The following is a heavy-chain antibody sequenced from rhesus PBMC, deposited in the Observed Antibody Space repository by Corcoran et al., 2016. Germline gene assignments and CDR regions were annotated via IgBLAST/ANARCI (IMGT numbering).Heavy chain of an antibody. CDR3: AGQMGRAAAIWYFDI. CDR2: IYGNSAST. CDR1: GVPISGGYY. V-gene: IGHV4S7*01. D-gene: IGHD6-43*01. J-gene: IGHJ2*01. Sequence: QVQLQESGPGLVKPSETLSLTCAVSGVPISGGYYGGWIRQHPGKGLEWIGNIYGNSASTYDNPSHKMRVNISKDTARHQFYLVLSAVTAAETAVYYCAGQMGRAAAIWYFDIWGPGTPITISS.